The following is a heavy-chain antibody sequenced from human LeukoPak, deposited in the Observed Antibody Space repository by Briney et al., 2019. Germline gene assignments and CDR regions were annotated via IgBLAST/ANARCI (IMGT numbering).Heavy chain of an antibody. Sequence: KPGGSLRLSCAASGFTFSSYSMNWVRQAPGKGLEWVSSISSSSSYIYYADSVKGRFTISRDNAKNSLYLQMNSLRAEDTAVYYCAVTAAAWYFRAFDIWGQGTMVTVSS. CDR2: ISSSSSYI. D-gene: IGHD1-14*01. V-gene: IGHV3-21*01. CDR3: AVTAAAWYFRAFDI. CDR1: GFTFSSYS. J-gene: IGHJ3*02.